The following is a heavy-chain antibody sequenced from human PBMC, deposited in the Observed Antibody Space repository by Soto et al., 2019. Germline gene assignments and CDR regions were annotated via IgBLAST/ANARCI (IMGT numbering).Heavy chain of an antibody. V-gene: IGHV2-5*02. CDR1: GFSLSTSGVA. D-gene: IGHD6-13*01. CDR2: IYWDDNK. CDR3: AHRYRRSYDY. Sequence: QITLKESGPTLVKPTQTLTLTCTFSGFSLSTSGVAVGWIRQPPGKALECLALIYWDDNKRYSPSLQSRITLTKDTSKNQVVLTMTNMDTVDTATYYCAHRYRRSYDYWGQGILVTVSS. J-gene: IGHJ4*02.